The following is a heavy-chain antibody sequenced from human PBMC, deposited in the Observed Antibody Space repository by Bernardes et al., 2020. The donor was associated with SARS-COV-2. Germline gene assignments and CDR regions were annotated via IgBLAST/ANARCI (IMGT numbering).Heavy chain of an antibody. V-gene: IGHV4-59*01. CDR2: INYSGSS. J-gene: IGHJ5*02. Sequence: SETLSLTCTVSGGSISSYYWSWIRHPPGKGLEWIGYINYSGSSNYNPSLKRRVTISVDTSRNQFSLKLSSVTAADTAVYYCARVGGGRGCGSTSCFGYNWFDPWGQGTLVTVSS. CDR1: GGSISSYY. CDR3: ARVGGGRGCGSTSCFGYNWFDP. D-gene: IGHD2-2*01.